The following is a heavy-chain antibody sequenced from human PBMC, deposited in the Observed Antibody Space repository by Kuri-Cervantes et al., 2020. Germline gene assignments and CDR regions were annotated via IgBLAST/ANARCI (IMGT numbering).Heavy chain of an antibody. CDR1: GFTFSAAW. CDR3: AKDSSSWISYWFDP. CDR2: ISGSGGST. V-gene: IGHV3-23*01. D-gene: IGHD6-13*01. Sequence: GGSLRLSCAASGFTFSAAWMNWVRQAPGKGLEWVSAISGSGGSTYYADSVKGRFTISRDNSKNTLYLQMNSLRAEDTAVYYCAKDSSSWISYWFDPWGQGTLVTVSS. J-gene: IGHJ5*02.